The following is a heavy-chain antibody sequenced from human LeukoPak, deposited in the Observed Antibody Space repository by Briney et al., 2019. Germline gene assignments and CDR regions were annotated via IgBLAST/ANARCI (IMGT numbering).Heavy chain of an antibody. CDR3: VRDGGVSGYDLLDY. CDR2: INQDGSEE. CDR1: GFTFSHYW. D-gene: IGHD5-12*01. V-gene: IGHV3-7*01. Sequence: GGSLRLSCAASGFTFSHYWMTWVRQAPGKGLEWVAQINQDGSEEYYLDSVKARFTISRDNAKNSVFLQMNSLRAEDTAVYYCVRDGGVSGYDLLDYWGQGTLVTVSS. J-gene: IGHJ4*02.